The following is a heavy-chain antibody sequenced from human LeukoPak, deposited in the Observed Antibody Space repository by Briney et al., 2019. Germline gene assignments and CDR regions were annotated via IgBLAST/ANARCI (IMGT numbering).Heavy chain of an antibody. V-gene: IGHV3-23*01. CDR3: AKRGVVIRVILVGFHKEAYYFDS. CDR2: IGASGGGT. Sequence: GGSLRLSCAVSGITLSNYGMSWVRQAPGKGLEWVAGIGASGGGTNYADSVKGRFTISRDNPKNTLYLQMNSLGAEDTAVYFCAKRGVVIRVILVGFHKEAYYFDSWGQGALVTVSS. D-gene: IGHD3-22*01. J-gene: IGHJ4*02. CDR1: GITLSNYG.